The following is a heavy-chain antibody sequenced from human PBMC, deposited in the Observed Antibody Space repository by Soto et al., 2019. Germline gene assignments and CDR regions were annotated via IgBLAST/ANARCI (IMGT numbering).Heavy chain of an antibody. CDR1: GGSIGGRY. Sequence: SETLSLTCTVSGGSIGGRYWGGIRQPPGKGLEWIGYVYYSGSSTSNPSLKSRVTMSADTSKNQLSLKVRSVTAADTAVYYCARVGERWQYFDWFYYFDSWGQGVLVTVSS. J-gene: IGHJ4*02. V-gene: IGHV4-59*11. CDR2: VYYSGSS. D-gene: IGHD3-9*01. CDR3: ARVGERWQYFDWFYYFDS.